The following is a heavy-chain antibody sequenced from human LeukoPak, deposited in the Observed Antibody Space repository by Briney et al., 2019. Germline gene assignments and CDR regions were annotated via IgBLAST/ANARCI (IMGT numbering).Heavy chain of an antibody. CDR2: ISGSGGST. V-gene: IGHV3-23*01. J-gene: IGHJ6*03. D-gene: IGHD4-23*01. Sequence: GGSLRLSYAASGFTFSSYAMSWVRQAPGKGLEWVSAISGSGGSTYYADSVKGRFTISRDNSKNTLYLQMNSLRAEDTAVYYCAKGGGNPQGDYYYYYMDVWGKGTTVTVSS. CDR1: GFTFSSYA. CDR3: AKGGGNPQGDYYYYYMDV.